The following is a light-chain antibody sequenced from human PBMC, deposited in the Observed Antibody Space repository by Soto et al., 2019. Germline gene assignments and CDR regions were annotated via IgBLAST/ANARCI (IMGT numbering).Light chain of an antibody. V-gene: IGKV3-20*01. J-gene: IGKJ5*01. CDR1: QSVSSSY. Sequence: EIVLTQSPGTLSLSPGERATLSCRASQSVSSSYLAWYQQKPGQAPRLLIYGASSRATGIPHRFSGSGSGRDFSLTINRLEPEDSAVYYCQQYGSSPPITFGQGTRQEIQ. CDR3: QQYGSSPPIT. CDR2: GAS.